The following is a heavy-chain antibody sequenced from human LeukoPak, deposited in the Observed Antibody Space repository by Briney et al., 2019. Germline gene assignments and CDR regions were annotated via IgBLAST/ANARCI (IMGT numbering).Heavy chain of an antibody. J-gene: IGHJ4*02. CDR2: IYYSGST. V-gene: IGHV4-39*07. CDR3: ARATRVGATIFRTNIHNYFDY. CDR1: GGSISSSSYY. D-gene: IGHD1-26*01. Sequence: SETLSLTCTVSGGSISSSSYYWGWIRQPPGKGLEWIGSIYYSGSTYYNPSLKSRVTISVDTSKNQFSLKLSSVTAADTAVYYCARATRVGATIFRTNIHNYFDYWGQGTLVTVSS.